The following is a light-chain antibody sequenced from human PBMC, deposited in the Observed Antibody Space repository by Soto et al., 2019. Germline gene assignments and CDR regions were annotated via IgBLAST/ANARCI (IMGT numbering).Light chain of an antibody. CDR2: DAS. J-gene: IGKJ4*01. Sequence: VGMSQSPPTLSASTGEGATLSCKAGQNVYNNLAWYQQRPGQPPRLLIYDASTRATGISARFSGSGYGTEFTLTISSLQSEDSAVYFCQQCRNWPLTFGGGTKVDIK. CDR3: QQCRNWPLT. CDR1: QNVYNN. V-gene: IGKV3-15*01.